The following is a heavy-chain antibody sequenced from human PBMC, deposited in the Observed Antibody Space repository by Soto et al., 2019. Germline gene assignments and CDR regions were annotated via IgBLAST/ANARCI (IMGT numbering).Heavy chain of an antibody. CDR3: ARASSGYHP. J-gene: IGHJ5*02. CDR2: IFHTGST. CDR1: GGSISSPNL. V-gene: IGHV4-4*02. D-gene: IGHD3-22*01. Sequence: SETLSLTCAVSGGSISSPNLWSWVRQPPGKGLEWIGEIFHTGSTNYNPSLKSRVTMLVDKSKNQFSLILNSVTAADTAVYYGARASSGYHPWGEGNLVTVYS.